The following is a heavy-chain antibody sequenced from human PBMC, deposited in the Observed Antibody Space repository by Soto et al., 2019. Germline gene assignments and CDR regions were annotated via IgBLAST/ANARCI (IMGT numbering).Heavy chain of an antibody. CDR2: INHSGST. Sequence: SETLSLTCAVYGGSFSGYYWSWIRQPPGKGLEWIGEINHSGSTNYNPSLKSRVTISVDTSKNQFSLKLSSVTAADTAVYYFARAGTVTRTGYYYYYYMDVWGKGTTVTVSS. CDR1: GGSFSGYY. D-gene: IGHD4-17*01. V-gene: IGHV4-34*01. CDR3: ARAGTVTRTGYYYYYYMDV. J-gene: IGHJ6*03.